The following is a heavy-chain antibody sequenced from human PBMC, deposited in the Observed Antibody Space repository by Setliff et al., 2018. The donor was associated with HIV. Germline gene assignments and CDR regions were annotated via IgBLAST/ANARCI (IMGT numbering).Heavy chain of an antibody. Sequence: SETLSLTCVVSGGSITSSAWWTWVRQPPGKGLEWIGEIYHSGTTNYNPSLKSRVTLSLDKSKNQFSLNLTSVTAADTAVYYCARDRTTVTTSGFDPWGQGTLVTVSS. CDR1: GGSITSSAW. J-gene: IGHJ5*02. CDR3: ARDRTTVTTSGFDP. V-gene: IGHV4-4*02. D-gene: IGHD4-17*01. CDR2: IYHSGTT.